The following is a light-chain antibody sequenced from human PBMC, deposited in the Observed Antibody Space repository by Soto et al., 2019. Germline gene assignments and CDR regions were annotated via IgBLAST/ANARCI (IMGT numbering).Light chain of an antibody. CDR3: QQYSNWPPLT. CDR1: QSVNSN. Sequence: EIVMTQSPATLSVSPGERATLSCRASQSVNSNLAWYQQKPGQAPRLLIYGASTRATGIPARFSGSGSGTEFTLTISSLQSEDFAAYYCQQYSNWPPLTFGGGTKVEIK. V-gene: IGKV3-15*01. J-gene: IGKJ4*01. CDR2: GAS.